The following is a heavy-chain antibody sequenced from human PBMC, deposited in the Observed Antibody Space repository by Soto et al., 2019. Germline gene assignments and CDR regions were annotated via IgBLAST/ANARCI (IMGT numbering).Heavy chain of an antibody. D-gene: IGHD4-17*01. Sequence: EVQVVESGGGSVQPGESLRLSCTASGFTVSSNYMSWVRQAPGKGLEWVSLIYSDGSTNYADSVKGRFSISRDNSKNMVYLQMNSLRVEDTAVYYCARVYGDYHTYWYFDLWGRGTLVTVSS. V-gene: IGHV3-66*01. CDR1: GFTVSSNY. J-gene: IGHJ2*01. CDR3: ARVYGDYHTYWYFDL. CDR2: IYSDGST.